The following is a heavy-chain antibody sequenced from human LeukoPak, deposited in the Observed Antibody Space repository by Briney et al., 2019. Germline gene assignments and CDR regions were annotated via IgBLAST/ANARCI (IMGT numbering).Heavy chain of an antibody. CDR3: ASGGLSSSWYLHY. Sequence: PGRSLRLSCAASGFTFSSYAMHWVRQAPGKGLEWVAVISYDGGNKYYADSVKGRFTISRDNSKNTVYLQMNSLRAEDTASYYCASGGLSSSWYLHYWGQGTLVTVSS. V-gene: IGHV3-30-3*01. CDR1: GFTFSSYA. J-gene: IGHJ4*02. CDR2: ISYDGGNK. D-gene: IGHD6-13*01.